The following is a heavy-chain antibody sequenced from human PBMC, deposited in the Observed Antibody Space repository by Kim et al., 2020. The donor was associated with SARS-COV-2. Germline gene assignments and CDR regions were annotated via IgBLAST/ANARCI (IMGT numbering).Heavy chain of an antibody. J-gene: IGHJ5*02. CDR1: GYTFTGFY. CDR3: ATSSNITSSHWFDL. CDR2: FDPDGGET. V-gene: IGHV1-2*02. Sequence: ASVKVSCKASGYTFTGFYMHWVRQAPGQGLEWMGGFDPDGGETIYAQKFQGRVTMTEDTSSDTAYMELSSLRSDDTAVYYCATSSNITSSHWFDLWVQG. D-gene: IGHD2-2*01.